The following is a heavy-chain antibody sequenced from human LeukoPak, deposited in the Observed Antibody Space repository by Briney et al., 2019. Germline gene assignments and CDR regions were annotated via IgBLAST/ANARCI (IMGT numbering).Heavy chain of an antibody. V-gene: IGHV4-61*01. Sequence: PSETLSLTCTVSGGSISSSSYYWSWIRQPPGKGLEWIGYIYYSGSTNYNPSLKSRVTISVDTSKNQFSLKLSSVTAADTAVYYCARDATLGTSAGGRVAVRGFDPWGQGTLVTVSS. CDR3: ARDATLGTSAGGRVAVRGFDP. CDR2: IYYSGST. CDR1: GGSISSSSYY. D-gene: IGHD2-15*01. J-gene: IGHJ5*02.